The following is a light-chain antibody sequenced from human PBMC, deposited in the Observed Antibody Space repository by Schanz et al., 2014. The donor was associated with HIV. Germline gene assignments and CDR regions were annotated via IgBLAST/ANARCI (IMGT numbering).Light chain of an antibody. CDR3: QQYSTYPYT. Sequence: EIVLTQSPGTLSLSPGESATLSCRASQTVSSNSLGWYQQKRGQVPRLLIYSTSRRANGIPDRFSGSGSGTDFTLTISNLEPDDFAIYYCQQYSTYPYTFGQGTKLDIQ. CDR1: QTVSSNS. J-gene: IGKJ2*01. V-gene: IGKV3-20*01. CDR2: STS.